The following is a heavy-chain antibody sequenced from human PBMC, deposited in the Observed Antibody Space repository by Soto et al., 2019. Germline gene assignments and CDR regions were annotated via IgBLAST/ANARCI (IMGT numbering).Heavy chain of an antibody. J-gene: IGHJ4*02. D-gene: IGHD3-22*01. V-gene: IGHV3-64D*08. CDR3: VKAYDSSGYYPSGFDY. CDR2: ISSNGGST. CDR1: GFTFSSYA. Sequence: PGGSLRLSCSASGFTFSSYAMHWVRQAPGKGLEYVSAISSNGGSTYYADSVKGRFTISRDNSKNTLYLQMSSLRAEDTAVYYCVKAYDSSGYYPSGFDYWGQGTLVTVSS.